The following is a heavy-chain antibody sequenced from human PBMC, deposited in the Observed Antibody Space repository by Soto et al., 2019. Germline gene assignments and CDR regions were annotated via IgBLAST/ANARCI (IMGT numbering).Heavy chain of an antibody. CDR2: IIPIFGTA. CDR1: GGTFSSYA. Sequence: GASVKVSCKASGGTFSSYAISWVRQAPGQGLEWMGGIIPIFGTANYAQKFQGRVTITADESTSTAYMELSSLRSEDTAVYYCARTLGYCSGGSCSHDYWGQGTLVTVSS. CDR3: ARTLGYCSGGSCSHDY. J-gene: IGHJ4*02. D-gene: IGHD2-15*01. V-gene: IGHV1-69*13.